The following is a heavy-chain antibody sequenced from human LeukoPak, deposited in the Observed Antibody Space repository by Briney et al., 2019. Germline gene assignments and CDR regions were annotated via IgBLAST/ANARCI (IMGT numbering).Heavy chain of an antibody. D-gene: IGHD6-13*01. CDR1: GGSISSSSDY. J-gene: IGHJ5*02. CDR3: ARHLYSSSWYSFGWFDP. V-gene: IGHV4-39*01. CDR2: MYYNGST. Sequence: SETLSLTCTVSGGSISSSSDYWGWIRQPPGKGLEWIGSMYYNGSTYYNPSLKSRVTISVDTSKNQFSLKLNSMTAADTAVYYCARHLYSSSWYSFGWFDPWGQGTLVTVSS.